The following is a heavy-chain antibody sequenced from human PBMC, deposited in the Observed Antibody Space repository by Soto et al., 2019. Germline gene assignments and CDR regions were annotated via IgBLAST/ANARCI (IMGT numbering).Heavy chain of an antibody. Sequence: SETLSLTCAVYGGSFSGYYWSWIRQPPGKGLEWIGEINHSGSTNYNPSLKSRVTISVDTSKNQFSLKLSSVTAADTAVYYCARGLPRFPWFGEFPRYVDYWGQGTLVTVSS. CDR2: INHSGST. V-gene: IGHV4-34*01. D-gene: IGHD3-10*01. J-gene: IGHJ4*02. CDR3: ARGLPRFPWFGEFPRYVDY. CDR1: GGSFSGYY.